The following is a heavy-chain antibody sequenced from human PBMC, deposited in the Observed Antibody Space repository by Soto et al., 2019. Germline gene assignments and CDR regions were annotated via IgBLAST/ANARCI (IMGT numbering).Heavy chain of an antibody. D-gene: IGHD4-17*01. CDR2: IGSDGRRD. CDR1: GFTFGRHG. CDR3: ARDDDYGDNGLDY. J-gene: IGHJ4*02. V-gene: IGHV3-33*01. Sequence: HVQLVESGGGVVQPGGSLRLSCAASGFTFGRHGMHWVRQAPGKGLEWVAVIGSDGRRDSYADSVKGRFTISRDNGQNTLYLQMNSLRAEDTAMYYCARDDDYGDNGLDYWGQGTLVTVSS.